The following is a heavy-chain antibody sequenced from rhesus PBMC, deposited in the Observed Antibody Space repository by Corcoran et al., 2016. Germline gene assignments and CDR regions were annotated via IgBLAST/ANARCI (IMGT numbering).Heavy chain of an antibody. V-gene: IGHV4-80*01. CDR3: ASRGYSYGLDS. D-gene: IGHD5-12*01. CDR1: GASISSDW. Sequence: QVQLQESGPGLVKPSETLYHPFHVSGASISSDWRSWIRQPQGKGRGWIGEIYGNSGSTYYNPSLKIRVTISKDASKNQFSLKLSSVTSADTAVYYCASRGYSYGLDSWGQGSSSPSPQ. CDR2: IYGNSGST. J-gene: IGHJ6*01.